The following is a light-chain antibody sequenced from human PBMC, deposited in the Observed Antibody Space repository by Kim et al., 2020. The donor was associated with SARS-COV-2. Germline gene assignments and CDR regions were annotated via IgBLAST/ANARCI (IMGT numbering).Light chain of an antibody. CDR3: QVWDSSTGKV. V-gene: IGLV3-9*01. CDR1: NIGSNN. CDR2: RDT. J-gene: IGLJ2*01. Sequence: VAVGQTARIAGGANNIGSNNVRWYQQKPGQAPVLVIYRDTTRPSGVPERFSGSNSGKTATLTIGRAPAGKEPDYYWQVWDSSTGKVFGGGTRLTV.